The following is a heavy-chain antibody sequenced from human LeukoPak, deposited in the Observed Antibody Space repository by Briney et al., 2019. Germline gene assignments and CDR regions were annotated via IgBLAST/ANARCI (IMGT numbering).Heavy chain of an antibody. CDR2: ISGSGGST. D-gene: IGHD4-23*01. J-gene: IGHJ4*02. V-gene: IGHV3-23*01. CDR3: AKVEAPPGIYGGGSFDY. Sequence: GGSPRLSCAASGFTFSSYAMSWVRQAPGKGLEWVSAISGSGGSTYYADSVKGRFTISRDNSKNTLYLQMNSLRAEDTAVYYCAKVEAPPGIYGGGSFDYWGQGTLVTVSS. CDR1: GFTFSSYA.